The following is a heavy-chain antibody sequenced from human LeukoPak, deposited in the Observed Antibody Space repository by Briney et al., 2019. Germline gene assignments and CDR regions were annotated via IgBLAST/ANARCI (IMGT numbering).Heavy chain of an antibody. CDR1: GFTFSSYW. Sequence: GGSLRLSCAASGFTFSSYWMHWVRQGPGKGLVWVSRINSDGSSTSYADSVKGRFTISRDNAKNTLYLQMNSLRAEDTAVYYCARAHVGTVSNWFDPWGQGTLVTVSS. J-gene: IGHJ5*02. CDR3: ARAHVGTVSNWFDP. D-gene: IGHD4-17*01. CDR2: INSDGSST. V-gene: IGHV3-74*01.